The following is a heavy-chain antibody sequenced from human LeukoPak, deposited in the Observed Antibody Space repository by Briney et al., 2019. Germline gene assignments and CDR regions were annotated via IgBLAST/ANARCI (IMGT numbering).Heavy chain of an antibody. D-gene: IGHD3-10*01. J-gene: IGHJ3*02. CDR3: ARDLRPHYYGSGSCYDAFDI. Sequence: LWASVKVSCKASGYTFTSYGISWVRQAPGQGLEWMGWISTYNGNTNYAQKVQGRATMTTDTSTSTAYMEVRSLRSDDTAVYYCARDLRPHYYGSGSCYDAFDIWGQGTTVTVSS. CDR2: ISTYNGNT. CDR1: GYTFTSYG. V-gene: IGHV1-18*01.